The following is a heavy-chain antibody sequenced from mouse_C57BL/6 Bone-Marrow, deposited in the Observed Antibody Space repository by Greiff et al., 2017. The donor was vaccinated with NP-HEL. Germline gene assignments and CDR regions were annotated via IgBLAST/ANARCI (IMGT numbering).Heavy chain of an antibody. V-gene: IGHV14-4*01. CDR3: TTGGSSPYAMDY. D-gene: IGHD1-1*01. CDR1: GFNIKDDY. J-gene: IGHJ4*01. CDR2: IDPENGDT. Sequence: EVQLQESGAELVRPGASVKLSCTVSGFNIKDDYMHWVKPRPEQGLEWIGWIDPENGDTEYASKFQGKAPITADPSSNPAYLQLSSLTSEDTAVYYCTTGGSSPYAMDYWGQGTSVTVSS.